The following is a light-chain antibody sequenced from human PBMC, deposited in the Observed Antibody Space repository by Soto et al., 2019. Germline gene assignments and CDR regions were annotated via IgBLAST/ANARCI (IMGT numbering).Light chain of an antibody. CDR2: AAS. Sequence: AIRMTQSPSSFSASTGDRVTITCRASQGISSYLAWYQQKPGKAPKLLIYAASTLQSGVPSRFSGSGSGTDFTLTISCLQSADFATYYCQQYYSYPRTFGQGTKVEIK. CDR1: QGISSY. V-gene: IGKV1-8*01. CDR3: QQYYSYPRT. J-gene: IGKJ1*01.